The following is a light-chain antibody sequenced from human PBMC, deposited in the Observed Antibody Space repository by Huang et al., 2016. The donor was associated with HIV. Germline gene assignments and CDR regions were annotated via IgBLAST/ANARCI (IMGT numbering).Light chain of an antibody. CDR1: QSISSW. CDR3: QQYDTWWT. V-gene: IGKV1-5*03. CDR2: KAS. J-gene: IGKJ1*01. Sequence: DIQMTQSPSTLSASVGDRVTITCRASQSISSWLAWYQQRPGKAPKLLIYKASSLQRGVPLRFSGSGSGAEFTLTISSLQPDDFATYYCQQYDTWWTFGQGTKVEI.